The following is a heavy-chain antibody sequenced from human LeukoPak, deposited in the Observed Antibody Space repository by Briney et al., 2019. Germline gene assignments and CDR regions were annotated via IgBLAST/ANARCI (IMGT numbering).Heavy chain of an antibody. CDR3: ARPRHYYDSSGYLH. CDR1: GFTFSSYA. Sequence: GGSLRLSCAASGFTFSSYAMHWVRQAPGKGLEWVAVISYDGSNKYYADSVKGRFTISRDNSKNTLYLQMNSLRAEDTAVYYCARPRHYYDSSGYLHWGQGTLVTVSS. V-gene: IGHV3-30-3*01. CDR2: ISYDGSNK. D-gene: IGHD3-22*01. J-gene: IGHJ4*02.